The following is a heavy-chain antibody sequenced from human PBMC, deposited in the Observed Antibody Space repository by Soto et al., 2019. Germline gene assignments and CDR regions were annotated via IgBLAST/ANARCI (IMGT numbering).Heavy chain of an antibody. CDR3: TTDYYGSGTAPRFDP. J-gene: IGHJ5*02. Sequence: GGSLRLSCAASGFTFSNAWMSWVRQAPGKGLEWVGRIKSKTDGGTTDYAAPVKGRFTISRDDSKNALYLQMNSLKTEDTAVYXCTTDYYGSGTAPRFDPWGQGTLVTVSS. V-gene: IGHV3-15*01. D-gene: IGHD3-10*01. CDR1: GFTFSNAW. CDR2: IKSKTDGGTT.